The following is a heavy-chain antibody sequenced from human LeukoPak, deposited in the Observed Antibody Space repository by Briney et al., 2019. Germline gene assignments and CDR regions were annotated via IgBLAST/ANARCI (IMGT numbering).Heavy chain of an antibody. J-gene: IGHJ4*02. CDR2: ISAYNGNT. V-gene: IGHV1-18*01. D-gene: IGHD3-10*01. CDR1: GYTFTSYG. Sequence: ASVKVSCKASGYTFTSYGISWVRQAPGQGLEWMGWISAYNGNTNYAQKLQGRVTMTTDTSTSTAYMELRSLRSDDTAVYYCARNHRDGSGSYYTGGDYFDYWGQGTLVTVSS. CDR3: ARNHRDGSGSYYTGGDYFDY.